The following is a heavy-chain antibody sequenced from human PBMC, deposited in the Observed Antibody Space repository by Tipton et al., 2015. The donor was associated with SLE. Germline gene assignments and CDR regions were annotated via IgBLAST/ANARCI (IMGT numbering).Heavy chain of an antibody. CDR1: GYSISSGYY. V-gene: IGHV4-38-2*01. D-gene: IGHD1-14*01. J-gene: IGHJ3*01. Sequence: TLSLTCAVSGYSISSGYYWGWIRQPPGTGLEGSGSIYHSGSTYYNPPLKSRVTISVDTSKNQFSLKLSSVTAADTAVYYCATITLYSPASFDLWGQGTLVTVSS. CDR3: ATITLYSPASFDL. CDR2: IYHSGST.